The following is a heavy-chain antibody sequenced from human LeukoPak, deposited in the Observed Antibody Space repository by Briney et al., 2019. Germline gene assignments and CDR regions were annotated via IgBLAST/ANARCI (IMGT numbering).Heavy chain of an antibody. CDR2: INADNGNT. J-gene: IGHJ5*02. Sequence: ASVKVSCKASGYTFTSYAIHWVRQAPGQRLEWMAWINADNGNTKYSQSFQGRVTVTRDTSASTVHMELSSLRSEDTAVYYCARDHFVGLAPLDPWGQGTLVTVSS. V-gene: IGHV1-3*01. D-gene: IGHD2-15*01. CDR3: ARDHFVGLAPLDP. CDR1: GYTFTSYA.